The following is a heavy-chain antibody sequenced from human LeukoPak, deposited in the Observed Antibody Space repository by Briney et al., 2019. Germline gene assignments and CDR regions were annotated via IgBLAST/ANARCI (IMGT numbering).Heavy chain of an antibody. CDR2: IYHSGST. J-gene: IGHJ4*02. V-gene: IGHV4-4*02. Sequence: SETLSLTCAVSGGSISSNNWWSWVRQPPGKGLEWIGEIYHSGSTNYNPSLKSRVTISVDKSKNQFSLKLSSVTAADTAVYYCERWTTCGGDCHILDYWGQGILVTVSS. CDR1: GGSISSNNW. CDR3: ERWTTCGGDCHILDY. D-gene: IGHD2-21*02.